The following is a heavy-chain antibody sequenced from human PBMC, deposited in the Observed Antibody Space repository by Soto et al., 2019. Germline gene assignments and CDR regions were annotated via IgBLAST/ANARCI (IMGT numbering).Heavy chain of an antibody. J-gene: IGHJ4*02. CDR1: GFSFNTYV. CDR3: AKGLALMADH. Sequence: PGGSLRLSCTDSGFSFNTYVMDWVRQAPGKGLEWVARILYDGSKEYYADPVKGRFTISRDNSKNTLYLQMDRLRVEDTAVYFCAKGLALMADHWGQGTTVTVYS. V-gene: IGHV3-30*18. CDR2: ILYDGSKE. D-gene: IGHD2-21*01.